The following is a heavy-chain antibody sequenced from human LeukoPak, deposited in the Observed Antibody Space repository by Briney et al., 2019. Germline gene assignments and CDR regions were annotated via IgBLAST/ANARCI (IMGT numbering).Heavy chain of an antibody. CDR1: GFTFSSYS. CDR2: ISSSSSYI. D-gene: IGHD6-13*01. CDR3: ARGKSIAAAGNDY. V-gene: IGHV3-21*01. J-gene: IGHJ4*02. Sequence: GGSLRLSCAASGFTFSSYSMNWVRQASGKGLEWVSSISSSSSYIYYADSVKGRFTISRDNAKNSLYLQMNSLRAEDTAVYYCARGKSIAAAGNDYWGQGTLVTVSS.